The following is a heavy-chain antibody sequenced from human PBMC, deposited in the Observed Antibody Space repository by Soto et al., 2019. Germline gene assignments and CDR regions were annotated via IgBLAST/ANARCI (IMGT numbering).Heavy chain of an antibody. CDR1: GFTFSSYA. CDR3: AKGPGTVTTSYYYYGMDV. J-gene: IGHJ6*02. D-gene: IGHD4-4*01. CDR2: ISGSGGST. V-gene: IGHV3-23*01. Sequence: EVQLLESGGGLVQPGGSLRLSCAASGFTFSSYAMSWVRQAPGKGLEWVSAISGSGGSTYYADSVKGRFTISRDNSKNTLYLQMNSLRAEDTAVYYCAKGPGTVTTSYYYYGMDVWGQGTTVTVSS.